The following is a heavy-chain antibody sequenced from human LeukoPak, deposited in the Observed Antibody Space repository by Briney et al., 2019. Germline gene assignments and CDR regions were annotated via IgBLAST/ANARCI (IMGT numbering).Heavy chain of an antibody. CDR1: GGTFSSYA. D-gene: IGHD3-3*01. J-gene: IGHJ5*02. V-gene: IGHV1-69*01. CDR2: IIPIFGTA. Sequence: SVKVSCKASGGTFSSYAISWVRQAPGQGLEWMGGIIPIFGTANYAQKFQGRVTITADESTSIAYMELSSLRSEDTAVYYCARLSSADFWSGYYSNWFDPWGQGTLVTVSS. CDR3: ARLSSADFWSGYYSNWFDP.